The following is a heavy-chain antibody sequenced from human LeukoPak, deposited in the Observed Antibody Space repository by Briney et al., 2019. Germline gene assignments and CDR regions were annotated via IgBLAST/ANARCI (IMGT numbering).Heavy chain of an antibody. D-gene: IGHD6-13*01. Sequence: GGSLRLSCAASGFTFSSYSMNWVRQAPGKGLEWVSSMSSSSSYIYYADSVKGRFTISRDNAKNSLYLQMNSLRAEDTAVYYCARDALIAIAAAGTSGWFDPWGQGTLVTVSS. CDR1: GFTFSSYS. CDR3: ARDALIAIAAAGTSGWFDP. J-gene: IGHJ5*02. V-gene: IGHV3-21*01. CDR2: MSSSSSYI.